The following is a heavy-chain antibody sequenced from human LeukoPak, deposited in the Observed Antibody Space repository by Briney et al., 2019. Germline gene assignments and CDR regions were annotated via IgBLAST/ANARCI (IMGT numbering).Heavy chain of an antibody. V-gene: IGHV1-69*04. CDR3: ARDPGYYDSSGYYYWYFDL. J-gene: IGHJ2*01. CDR1: GGTFSSYA. CDR2: IIPILGIA. D-gene: IGHD3-22*01. Sequence: SSVKVTCKASGGTFSSYAISWVRQAPGQGLEWMGRIIPILGIANYAQKFQGRVTITADKSTSTAYMELSSLRSEDTAVYYCARDPGYYDSSGYYYWYFDLWGRGTLVTVSS.